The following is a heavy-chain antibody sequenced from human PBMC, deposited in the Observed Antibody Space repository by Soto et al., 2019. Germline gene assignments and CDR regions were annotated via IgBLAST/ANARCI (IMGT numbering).Heavy chain of an antibody. Sequence: QVQLQESGPGLVKPSETLSLTCTVSGGSISSYYWSWIRQPPGKGLEWIGYIYYSGSTNYNPSLKSRVTIAVATSKNQFSLELSSVTAADTAVYYCARVDGIAGAGTIDYWGQGTLVTVSS. D-gene: IGHD6-19*01. V-gene: IGHV4-59*01. CDR3: ARVDGIAGAGTIDY. CDR1: GGSISSYY. J-gene: IGHJ4*02. CDR2: IYYSGST.